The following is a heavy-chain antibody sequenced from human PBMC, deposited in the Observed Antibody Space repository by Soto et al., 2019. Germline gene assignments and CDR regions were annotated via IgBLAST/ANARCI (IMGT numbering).Heavy chain of an antibody. Sequence: PGGSLRLSCAASGFTFSSYSMNWVRQAPGKGLEWVSSISSSSSYIYYADSVKGRFTISRDNAKNSLYLQMNSLRAEDTAVYYCARGEVLDVVVPASLYYGMDVWGQGTTVTSP. CDR3: ARGEVLDVVVPASLYYGMDV. CDR2: ISSSSSYI. J-gene: IGHJ6*02. V-gene: IGHV3-21*01. CDR1: GFTFSSYS. D-gene: IGHD2-2*01.